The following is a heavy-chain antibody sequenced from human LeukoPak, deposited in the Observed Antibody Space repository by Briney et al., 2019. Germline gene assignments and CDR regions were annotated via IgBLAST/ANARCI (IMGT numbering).Heavy chain of an antibody. CDR3: TKGRSNHY. D-gene: IGHD3-10*01. Sequence: GSLRLSCAASGFTFSDFWMGWVRQAPGKGLEWVANINQDGSENYYVDSVKGRFTISRDNAKSSLYLQMNSLRAEDTAVYYCTKGRSNHYWGQGTLVTVST. CDR2: INQDGSEN. V-gene: IGHV3-7*01. J-gene: IGHJ4*02. CDR1: GFTFSDFW.